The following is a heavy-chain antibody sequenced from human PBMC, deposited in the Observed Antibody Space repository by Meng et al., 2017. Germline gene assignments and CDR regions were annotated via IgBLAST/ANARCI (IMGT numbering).Heavy chain of an antibody. V-gene: IGHV3-30*04. CDR1: GFTFSSYA. CDR3: ASPDTSFDWLYGMDV. Sequence: GGSLKISCAASGFTFSSYAMHWVRQAPGKGLEWVAVISYDGSNKYYADSVKGRFTISRDNSKNTLYLQMNSLRAEDTAVYYCASPDTSFDWLYGMDVWGQGTTVTVSS. CDR2: ISYDGSNK. J-gene: IGHJ6*02. D-gene: IGHD3-9*01.